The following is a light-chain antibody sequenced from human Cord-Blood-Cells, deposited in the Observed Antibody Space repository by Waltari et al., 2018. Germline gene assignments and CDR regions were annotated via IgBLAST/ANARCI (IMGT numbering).Light chain of an antibody. Sequence: EIVLTQSPATLSLSPGERATLSCRASQSVSSYLAWYQQKPGQAPRLLIYDASNRATGIPARFSGSGSGTDVTLTISSLEPEDFAGYYCQQRSNWQTFGQGTKVEIK. J-gene: IGKJ1*01. V-gene: IGKV3-11*01. CDR1: QSVSSY. CDR3: QQRSNWQT. CDR2: DAS.